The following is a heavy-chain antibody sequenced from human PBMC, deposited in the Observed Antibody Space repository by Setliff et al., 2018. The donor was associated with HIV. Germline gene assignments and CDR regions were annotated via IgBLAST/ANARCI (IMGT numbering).Heavy chain of an antibody. CDR3: ARDSRYVLSYNFWSGYYYDY. Sequence: GASVKVSCKASGGTFSSYAISWVRQAPGQGLEWMGGIIPILGIANYAQKFQGRVTITADKSTSTAYMELSSLRSEDTAVYYCARDSRYVLSYNFWSGYYYDYWGQGTLVTVSS. V-gene: IGHV1-69*10. CDR1: GGTFSSYA. CDR2: IIPILGIA. D-gene: IGHD3-3*01. J-gene: IGHJ4*02.